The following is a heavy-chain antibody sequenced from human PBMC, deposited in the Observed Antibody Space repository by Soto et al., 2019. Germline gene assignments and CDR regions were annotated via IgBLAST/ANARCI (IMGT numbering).Heavy chain of an antibody. CDR2: ISFDGSDK. D-gene: IGHD3-22*01. J-gene: IGHJ4*02. CDR1: GFTFSSYA. CDR3: ARDFGHYYDSSGYYYGGTDY. Sequence: QVQLVESGGGVVQPGRSLRLSCAASGFTFSSYAMHWVRQAPGKGLEWVAVISFDGSDKYDADSVKGRFNISRDNSKKTLDLQMNSRRAEDTAVYYCARDFGHYYDSSGYYYGGTDYWGQGTLVTVSS. V-gene: IGHV3-30-3*01.